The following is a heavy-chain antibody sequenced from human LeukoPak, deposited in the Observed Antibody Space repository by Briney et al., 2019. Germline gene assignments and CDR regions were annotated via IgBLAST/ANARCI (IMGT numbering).Heavy chain of an antibody. CDR3: AKGPSSGYSEGFDY. J-gene: IGHJ4*02. CDR1: GFTFSRYS. V-gene: IGHV3-48*04. Sequence: GGSLRLSCAASGFTFSRYSMNWVRQAPGKGLEWVSYISSSSSTIYYADSVKGRFTVSRDNAKNSLFLQMNSLRAEDTAVYYCAKGPSSGYSEGFDYWGQGTLVTVSS. CDR2: ISSSSSTI. D-gene: IGHD3-22*01.